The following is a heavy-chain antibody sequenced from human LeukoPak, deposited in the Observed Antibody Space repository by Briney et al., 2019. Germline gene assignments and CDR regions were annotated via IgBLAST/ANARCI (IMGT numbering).Heavy chain of an antibody. CDR3: ACDLLPSYGDPRGGAFDI. V-gene: IGHV3-30*03. D-gene: IGHD4/OR15-4a*01. CDR1: GFTFSSYG. CDR2: ISYDGSNK. Sequence: PGGSLRLSCAASGFTFSSYGMHWVRQAPGKGLEWVAVISYDGSNKYYADSVKGRFTISRDNSKNTLYLQMNSLRAEDTAVYYCACDLLPSYGDPRGGAFDIWGQGTMVTVSS. J-gene: IGHJ3*02.